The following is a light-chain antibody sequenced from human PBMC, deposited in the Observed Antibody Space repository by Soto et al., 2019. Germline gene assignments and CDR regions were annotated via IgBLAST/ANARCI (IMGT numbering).Light chain of an antibody. CDR3: SSYTSSSTSRV. CDR2: DVT. J-gene: IGLJ2*01. V-gene: IGLV2-14*01. CDR1: SSDVGGYNY. Sequence: QSALTQPASVSGSPGRSITISCTGTSSDVGGYNYVSWYQQHPGKAPKLMIYDVTNRPSGVSDRFSGSKSGNTASLTISGLQAEDEADYYCSSYTSSSTSRVFGGGTQLTVL.